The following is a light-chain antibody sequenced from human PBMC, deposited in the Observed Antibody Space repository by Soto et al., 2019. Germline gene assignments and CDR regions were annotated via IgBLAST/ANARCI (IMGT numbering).Light chain of an antibody. CDR3: QSYYNGLSGPVV. J-gene: IGLJ3*02. CDR2: GNT. CDR1: GSNIGAGFD. V-gene: IGLV1-40*01. Sequence: QSVLTQPPSLSGAPGQNIIISCTGGGSNIGAGFDVHWYQQLPGTAPKLLIYGNTNRPSGVPDRFSGSKSGTSASLVITGRLAEDEADYYCQSYYNGLSGPVVFGGGTKLTVL.